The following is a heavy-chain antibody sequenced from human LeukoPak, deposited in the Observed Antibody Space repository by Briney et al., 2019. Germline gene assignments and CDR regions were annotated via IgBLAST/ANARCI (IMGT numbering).Heavy chain of an antibody. CDR2: IVGGAGGT. V-gene: IGHV3-23*01. CDR3: AHGSMYQLDY. CDR1: GFTFSSHG. Sequence: GGSLRLSCAASGFTFSSHGMSWVRQAPGKGLEWVSGIVGGAGGTYYADSVKGRFAISRDNSKNTLYLQMNSLRAEDTAVYYCAHGSMYQLDYWGQGTLVTVSS. J-gene: IGHJ4*02. D-gene: IGHD2-2*01.